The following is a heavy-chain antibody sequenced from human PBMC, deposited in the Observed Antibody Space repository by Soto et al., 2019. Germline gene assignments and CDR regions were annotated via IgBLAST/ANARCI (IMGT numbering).Heavy chain of an antibody. CDR2: INHLGSI. J-gene: IGHJ6*03. Sequence: SETLSLTCVVSGGSLSDYFWSWIRQPPGMALEWIGEINHLGSISYNPSLKSRVTTSVDTSKNQFSLTLNSVTAADTATYYCARGGISHWAYFYYMDVWDRGTTVTVSS. D-gene: IGHD2-21*01. CDR1: GGSLSDYF. CDR3: ARGGISHWAYFYYMDV. V-gene: IGHV4-34*01.